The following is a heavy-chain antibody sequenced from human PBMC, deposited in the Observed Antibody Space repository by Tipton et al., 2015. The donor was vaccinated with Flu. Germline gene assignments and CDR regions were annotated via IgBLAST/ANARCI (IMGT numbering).Heavy chain of an antibody. J-gene: IGHJ6*02. Sequence: LRLSCTVSGGSISSSSYYWGWIRQPPGKGLEWIGSIYYSGSTYYNPSLKSRVTISVDTSKNQFSLKLSSVTAADTAVYYCARERGYSYALYYYGMDVWGQGTTVTASS. CDR2: IYYSGST. CDR1: GGSISSSSYY. D-gene: IGHD5-18*01. CDR3: ARERGYSYALYYYGMDV. V-gene: IGHV4-39*07.